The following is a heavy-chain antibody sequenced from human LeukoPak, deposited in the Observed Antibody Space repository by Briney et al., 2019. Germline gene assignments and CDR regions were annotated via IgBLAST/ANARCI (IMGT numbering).Heavy chain of an antibody. J-gene: IGHJ4*02. CDR1: GFTFSGSA. CDR2: IRSKANSYAT. CDR3: TSDNWNPFDY. Sequence: PGGSLRLSCAASGFTFSGSAMHWVRQASGKGLEWVGRIRSKANSYATAYAASVKGRFTISRDDSKNTAYLQMNSLKTEDTAVYYCTSDNWNPFDYWGQGTLVTVSS. D-gene: IGHD1-1*01. V-gene: IGHV3-73*01.